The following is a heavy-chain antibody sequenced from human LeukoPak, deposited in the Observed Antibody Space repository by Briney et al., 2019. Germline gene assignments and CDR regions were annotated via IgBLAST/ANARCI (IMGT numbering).Heavy chain of an antibody. CDR2: IYYSGST. J-gene: IGHJ4*02. CDR1: GGSISSYY. CDR3: AGGLSQLQNLAGFDY. D-gene: IGHD5-24*01. V-gene: IGHV4-59*04. Sequence: SETLSLTCTVSGGSISSYYWSWIRQPPGKGLEWIGTIYYSGSTYYNPSLKSRVTVSVDTSKNQFSLKLSSVTAADTAVYYCAGGLSQLQNLAGFDYGGRGSRVPVSS.